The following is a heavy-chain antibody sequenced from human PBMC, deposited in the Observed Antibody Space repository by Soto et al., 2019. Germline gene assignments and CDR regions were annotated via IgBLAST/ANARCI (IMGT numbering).Heavy chain of an antibody. V-gene: IGHV1-18*04. CDR3: AKRTSATPCGESDY. CDR1: GYIFSDYG. Sequence: QVQVMQSGAEVKKPGDSVKVSCKTSGYIFSDYGINWVRQAPGQGLEWMGWISGYSGNANLAQKFQGRVTMTTDKSKRTAYMELRRLASDDTAVYYCAKRTSATPCGESDYWGQGPLVTVSS. J-gene: IGHJ4*02. D-gene: IGHD2-15*01. CDR2: ISGYSGNA.